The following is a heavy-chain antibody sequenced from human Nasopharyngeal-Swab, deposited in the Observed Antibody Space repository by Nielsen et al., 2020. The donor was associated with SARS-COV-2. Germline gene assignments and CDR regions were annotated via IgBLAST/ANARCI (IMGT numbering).Heavy chain of an antibody. Sequence: ASVTVSCKASGYTFTSYDINWVRPATGQGLDWMGWMNPNSGNTGYAQKFQGRVTMTRNTSISTAYMELSSLRSEDTAVYYCARRRVPAATNWFDPWGQGTLVTVSS. V-gene: IGHV1-8*01. CDR1: GYTFTSYD. J-gene: IGHJ5*02. D-gene: IGHD2-2*01. CDR2: MNPNSGNT. CDR3: ARRRVPAATNWFDP.